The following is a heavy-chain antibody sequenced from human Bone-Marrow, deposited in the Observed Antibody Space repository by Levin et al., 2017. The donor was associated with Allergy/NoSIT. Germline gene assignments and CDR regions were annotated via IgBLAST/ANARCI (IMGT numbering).Heavy chain of an antibody. CDR3: ARWVVGASNWFDP. Sequence: SETLSLTCTVSGGSINSGNYYWTWIRQHPGKGLEWIGYIYYSGSTYYNPSLKSRVTISVETSKNQFSLDLYSVTAADTAVYYCARWVVGASNWFDPWGQGTLVTVSS. D-gene: IGHD2-15*01. CDR2: IYYSGST. J-gene: IGHJ5*02. V-gene: IGHV4-31*03. CDR1: GGSINSGNYY.